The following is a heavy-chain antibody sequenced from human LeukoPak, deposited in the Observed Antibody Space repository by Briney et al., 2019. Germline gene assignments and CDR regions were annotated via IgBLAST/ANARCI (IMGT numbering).Heavy chain of an antibody. Sequence: GASVKVSCKASGYTFTSYGISWVRQAPGQGLECRGWISAYNGNTNYAQKIQGRVTMTTDTSTITAYMELRSLRSDDTAVYYCALLAAGSYQFAYFDYWGQGTLVTVSS. D-gene: IGHD6-13*01. CDR2: ISAYNGNT. V-gene: IGHV1-18*01. CDR3: ALLAAGSYQFAYFDY. J-gene: IGHJ4*02. CDR1: GYTFTSYG.